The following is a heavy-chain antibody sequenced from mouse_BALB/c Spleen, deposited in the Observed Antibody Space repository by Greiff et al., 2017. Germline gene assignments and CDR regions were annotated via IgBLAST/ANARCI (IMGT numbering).Heavy chain of an antibody. V-gene: IGHV5-6*01. Sequence: EVQLVESGGDLVKPGGSLKLSCAASGFTFSSYGMSWVRQTPDKRLEWVATISSGGSYTYYPDSVKGRFTISSDNAKNTLYLQMRSLKSEDTAMYYCARQQLGLGSCLFDYWGQGTTLTVSS. D-gene: IGHD3-1*01. CDR2: ISSGGSYT. CDR3: ARQQLGLGSCLFDY. CDR1: GFTFSSYG. J-gene: IGHJ2*01.